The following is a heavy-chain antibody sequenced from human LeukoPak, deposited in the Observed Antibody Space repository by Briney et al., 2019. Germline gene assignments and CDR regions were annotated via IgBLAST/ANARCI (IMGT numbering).Heavy chain of an antibody. D-gene: IGHD2-15*01. Sequence: SETLSLTCTVSGGSISSYYWSWIRQPPGKGLEWIGYIYYSGSTNYNPSLKSRVTISVDTSKNQFSLKLSSVTAADTTVYYCARGGSRHHFDYWGQGTLVTVSS. CDR2: IYYSGST. V-gene: IGHV4-59*01. CDR3: ARGGSRHHFDY. CDR1: GGSISSYY. J-gene: IGHJ4*02.